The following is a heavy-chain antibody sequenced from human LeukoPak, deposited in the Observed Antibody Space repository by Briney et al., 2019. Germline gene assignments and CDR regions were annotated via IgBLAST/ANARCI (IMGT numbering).Heavy chain of an antibody. CDR2: ISYDGSNK. CDR1: GFTFSSYA. D-gene: IGHD6-19*01. Sequence: GGSLRLSCAASGFTFSSYAMHWVRQAPGKGLEWVAVISYDGSNKYYADSVKGRFTISRDNSKNTLYLQMNSLRAEDTAVYYCARSPKTGYSSGWLHYWGQGTLITVSS. V-gene: IGHV3-30-3*01. J-gene: IGHJ4*02. CDR3: ARSPKTGYSSGWLHY.